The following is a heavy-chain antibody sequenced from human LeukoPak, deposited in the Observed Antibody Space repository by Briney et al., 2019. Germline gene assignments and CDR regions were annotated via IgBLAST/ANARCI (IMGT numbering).Heavy chain of an antibody. CDR2: IYYSGST. V-gene: IGHV4-39*01. D-gene: IGHD6-19*01. J-gene: IGHJ4*02. CDR3: AGMGSSGWYGSTDY. Sequence: SETLSLTCTVSRGSISSTSYYWGWIRQPPGKGLEWIGSIYYSGSTYYNPSLKSRVTISVATSKNQFSLQLSSVTAADTAVYYCAGMGSSGWYGSTDYWGQGTLVTVSS. CDR1: RGSISSTSYY.